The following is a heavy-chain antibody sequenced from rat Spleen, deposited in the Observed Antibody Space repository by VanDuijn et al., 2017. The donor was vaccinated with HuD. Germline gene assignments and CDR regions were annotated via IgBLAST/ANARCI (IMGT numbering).Heavy chain of an antibody. V-gene: IGHV5S23*01. CDR3: ARMKVRYGYTGGFDY. Sequence: EVQLVESGGGLVQPGRSLKHSCAASGFILSKYAMARGRQGPTTALEWVASISTGGGNTYYRDSLKGRFTLSREDAKSTLYLQMDSLRSEATATYYCARMKVRYGYTGGFDYWGQGVMVTVSS. CDR2: ISTGGGNT. J-gene: IGHJ2*01. D-gene: IGHD1-6*01. CDR1: GFILSKYA.